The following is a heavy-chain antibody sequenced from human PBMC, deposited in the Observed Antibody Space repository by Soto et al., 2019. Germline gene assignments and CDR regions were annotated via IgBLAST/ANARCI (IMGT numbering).Heavy chain of an antibody. Sequence: QVQLQESGPGLVKPSQTLSLTCTVSGGSISSGGYYWSWIRQHPGKGLEWIGYIYYSGSTYYNPSLKSLVTLSEDTSKNQFTLKLSSVTAADTAVYYCARVRDIVVVPATLWYFDLWGRGTLVTVSS. D-gene: IGHD2-2*01. V-gene: IGHV4-31*01. J-gene: IGHJ2*01. CDR2: IYYSGST. CDR3: ARVRDIVVVPATLWYFDL. CDR1: GGSISSGGYY.